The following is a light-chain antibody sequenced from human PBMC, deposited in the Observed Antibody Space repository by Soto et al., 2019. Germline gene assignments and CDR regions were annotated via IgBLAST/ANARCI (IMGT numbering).Light chain of an antibody. CDR3: GSWDSSLTDYV. V-gene: IGLV1-51*01. CDR1: SSNIGGNS. Sequence: QSLLRHPPTVSSAPGHKATISCSGSSSNIGGNSVSWYQQLPGTAPKLLIYDDDKRPSGIPDRFSGSKSGTSATLGITGFQTGDEADYYCGSWDSSLTDYVFATGTKFTVL. J-gene: IGLJ1*01. CDR2: DDD.